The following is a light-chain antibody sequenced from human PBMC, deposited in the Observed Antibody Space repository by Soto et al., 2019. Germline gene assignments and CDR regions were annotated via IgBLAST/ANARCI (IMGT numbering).Light chain of an antibody. Sequence: DIQMTQSPSSLSESVGDRVTISCRSSQIIRTYLNWYQQKPGTAPRLLISRASTVQSGVPPRFSGSGSGRDFTLTISSLRPEDIGTYFCQQSYSSPWTFGPGTRVEI. V-gene: IGKV1-39*01. CDR3: QQSYSSPWT. CDR1: QIIRTY. CDR2: RAS. J-gene: IGKJ1*01.